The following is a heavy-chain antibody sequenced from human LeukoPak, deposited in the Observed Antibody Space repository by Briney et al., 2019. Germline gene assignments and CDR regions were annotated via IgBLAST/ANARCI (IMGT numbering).Heavy chain of an antibody. V-gene: IGHV3-7*04. J-gene: IGHJ4*02. CDR2: IHPEGNEK. D-gene: IGHD1-1*01. Sequence: GGSLRLSCAVSGFTFSNFWMSWVRQAPGRGLEWVANIHPEGNEKYHVESVKGRFTISRDNAKNLLFLQMNGLRVEDTAVYYRARGDDLSGDHWGQGTLVTVSS. CDR3: ARGDDLSGDH. CDR1: GFTFSNFW.